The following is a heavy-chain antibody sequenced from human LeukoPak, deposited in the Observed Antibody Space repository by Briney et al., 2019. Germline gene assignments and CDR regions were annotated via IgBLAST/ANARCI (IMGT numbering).Heavy chain of an antibody. D-gene: IGHD6-13*01. Sequence: PGGSLRLSCAASGFTFSSYSMNWVRQAPGKGLEWVSYISRSSSTIYYADSVKGRFTISRDNSQNTLYLQMNSLRAEDTALYYCARGAYGSSWLNFDCWGQGTLVTVSS. CDR3: ARGAYGSSWLNFDC. CDR2: ISRSSSTI. J-gene: IGHJ4*02. CDR1: GFTFSSYS. V-gene: IGHV3-48*01.